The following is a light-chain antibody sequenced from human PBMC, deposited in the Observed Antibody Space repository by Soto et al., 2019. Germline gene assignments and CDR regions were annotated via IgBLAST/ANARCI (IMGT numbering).Light chain of an antibody. Sequence: EIVMTQSPATLSVSPGERATLSCRASQTVSSNLAWYQQRPGQAPRLLIYGASTSATGIPPRFSGSGSGTEFTLTISSLQSEDFAVYYCQQYKNWPPLTFGGGTKVDIK. J-gene: IGKJ4*01. CDR1: QTVSSN. CDR2: GAS. V-gene: IGKV3-15*01. CDR3: QQYKNWPPLT.